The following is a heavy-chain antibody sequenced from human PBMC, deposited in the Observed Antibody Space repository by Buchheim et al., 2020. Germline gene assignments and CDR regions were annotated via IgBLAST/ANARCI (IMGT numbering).Heavy chain of an antibody. D-gene: IGHD2-2*01. V-gene: IGHV4-34*01. CDR3: ARFGLLSRSYYYYGMDV. Sequence: QVQLQQWGAGLLKPSETLSLTCAVYGGSFSGYYWSWIRQPPGKGLEWIGEIHHSGSTNYNPSLKSRVTISVDTSKNQFSLKLSSVTAADTAVYYCARFGLLSRSYYYYGMDVWGRGTT. CDR1: GGSFSGYY. J-gene: IGHJ6*02. CDR2: IHHSGST.